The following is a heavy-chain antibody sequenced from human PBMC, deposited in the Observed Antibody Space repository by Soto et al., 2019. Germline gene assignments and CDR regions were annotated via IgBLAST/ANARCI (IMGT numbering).Heavy chain of an antibody. CDR1: GXTFSSYA. V-gene: IGHV3-23*01. CDR3: AREVGATGY. J-gene: IGHJ4*02. CDR2: ISGSGGST. D-gene: IGHD1-26*01. Sequence: GSLRISCAASGXTFSSYAMSWVRQAPGKGLEWVSSISGSGGSTYYADSVKGRFTISRDNSKNTLYLQMNSLRDEDTAVYYCAREVGATGYWGQGTLGTVSS.